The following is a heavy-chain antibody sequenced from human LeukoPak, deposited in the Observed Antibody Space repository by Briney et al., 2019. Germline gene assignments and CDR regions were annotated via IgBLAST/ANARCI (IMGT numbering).Heavy chain of an antibody. J-gene: IGHJ4*02. D-gene: IGHD3-10*01. CDR2: VSGSGDST. Sequence: GGSLRPSCAASGFIFSAYAMSWVRQAPGKGLEWVSAVSGSGDSTYYADSVRGRFTISRDNSKNTLYVQMNSLRAEDTAVYYCAKMGTHYYDSGSYPTGWYWGQGTLVTVSS. CDR1: GFIFSAYA. CDR3: AKMGTHYYDSGSYPTGWY. V-gene: IGHV3-23*01.